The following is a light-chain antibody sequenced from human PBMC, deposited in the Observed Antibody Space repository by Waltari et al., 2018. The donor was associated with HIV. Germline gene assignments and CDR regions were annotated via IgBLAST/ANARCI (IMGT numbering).Light chain of an antibody. CDR3: QQYNNWPPEIT. CDR2: GAS. CDR1: QSVSSN. Sequence: EIVMTQSPATLSVSPGERATISCRASQSVSSNLAWYQQKPGQAPRLLVFGASTRATGIPARFSGSGSGTEFTLTISSLQSEDFAVYYCQQYNNWPPEITFGPGKKG. J-gene: IGKJ3*01. V-gene: IGKV3-15*01.